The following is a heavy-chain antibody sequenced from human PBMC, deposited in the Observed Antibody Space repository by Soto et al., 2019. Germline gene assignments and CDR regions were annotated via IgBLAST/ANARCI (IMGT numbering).Heavy chain of an antibody. CDR3: ASSTTKAGSFDY. J-gene: IGHJ4*02. Sequence: QVQLQESGPGLVKPSQTLSLTCTVSGGSISSGDYYWSWIRQPPGKGLEWIGYIYYRGSTYYKPSLKSRITISVDTSMNHFSLKLSSVTAADTAVYYCASSTTKAGSFDYWGQGTLVTVSS. V-gene: IGHV4-30-4*01. D-gene: IGHD1-1*01. CDR2: IYYRGST. CDR1: GGSISSGDYY.